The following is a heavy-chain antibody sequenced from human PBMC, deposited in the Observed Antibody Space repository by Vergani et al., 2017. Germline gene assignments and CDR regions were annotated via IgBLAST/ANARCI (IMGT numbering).Heavy chain of an antibody. V-gene: IGHV3-23*04. CDR2: ISGSGGST. CDR1: GFTFSTYA. Sequence: EVQLVESGGDLVQPGGSLRLSCAASGFTFSTYAMTWVRQAPGKGLEWVSAISGSGGSTYYADSVKGRFTISRDNSKNTLYLQMNSLRAEDTAVYYCAKDRVVFGVVKGDWYFDLWGRGTLVTVSS. J-gene: IGHJ2*01. CDR3: AKDRVVFGVVKGDWYFDL. D-gene: IGHD3-3*01.